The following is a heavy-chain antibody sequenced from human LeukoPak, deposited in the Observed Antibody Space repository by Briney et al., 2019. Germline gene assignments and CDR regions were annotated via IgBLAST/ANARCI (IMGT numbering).Heavy chain of an antibody. CDR3: ARNRITMVRGVYYYYGVDV. CDR1: GYSFTSYW. D-gene: IGHD3-10*01. Sequence: GESLKISCKGSGYSFTSYWTGWVRQMPGKGLEWMGIIYPGDSDTRYSPSFQGQVTISADKSISTAYLQWSSLKASDTAMYYCARNRITMVRGVYYYYGVDVWGQGTTVTVSS. J-gene: IGHJ6*02. CDR2: IYPGDSDT. V-gene: IGHV5-51*01.